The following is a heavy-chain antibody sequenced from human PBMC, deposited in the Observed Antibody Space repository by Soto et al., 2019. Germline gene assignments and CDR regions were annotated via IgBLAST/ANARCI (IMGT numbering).Heavy chain of an antibody. D-gene: IGHD3-10*01. CDR3: ASRGSASYWIDY. J-gene: IGHJ4*02. CDR2: IHYSGTT. V-gene: IGHV4-39*01. CDR1: GGSISSSDYY. Sequence: SETLSLTCSVSGGSISSSDYYWGWIRQPPGKGLEWIGSIHYSGTTYYNPSLKSRVTISVDTSKNQFSLKLTSVTAADTAVYYCASRGSASYWIDYWGQGTLVTVSS.